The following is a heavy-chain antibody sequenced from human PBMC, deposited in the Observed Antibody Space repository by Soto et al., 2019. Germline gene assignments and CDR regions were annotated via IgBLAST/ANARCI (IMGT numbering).Heavy chain of an antibody. Sequence: GGSLILCCASSGFTFSSYAMSWVRQAPGKGLEWVSAISGSGGSTYYADSVKGRFTISRDNSKNTLYLQMNSLRSEDTAVYYCAAVPVLRFLKWLPAYFDYWGQGTLVTVSS. CDR1: GFTFSSYA. CDR2: ISGSGGST. V-gene: IGHV3-23*01. J-gene: IGHJ4*02. CDR3: AAVPVLRFLKWLPAYFDY. D-gene: IGHD3-3*01.